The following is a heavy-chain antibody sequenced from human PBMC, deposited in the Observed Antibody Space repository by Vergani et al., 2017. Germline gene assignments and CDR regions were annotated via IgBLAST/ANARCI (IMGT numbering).Heavy chain of an antibody. J-gene: IGHJ6*03. D-gene: IGHD4-11*01. CDR2: IIPIFGTA. Sequence: QVQLVQSGAEVKKPGSSVKVSCKASGGTFSSYAISWVRQAPGQGLEWMGGIIPIFGTANYAQKFQGRVTITADESTSTAYMELSSLGSEATAVYYCARARGAVTTMEAYYYYMDVWGKGTTVTVSS. CDR3: ARARGAVTTMEAYYYYMDV. V-gene: IGHV1-69*01. CDR1: GGTFSSYA.